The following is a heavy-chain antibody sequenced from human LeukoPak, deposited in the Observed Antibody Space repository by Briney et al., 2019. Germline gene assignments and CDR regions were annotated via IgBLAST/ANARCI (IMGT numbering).Heavy chain of an antibody. J-gene: IGHJ4*02. CDR3: TTSLSVATSTAGY. D-gene: IGHD5-12*01. V-gene: IGHV3-15*01. CDR2: IKSKTDGGTT. Sequence: GGSLRLSCAASGFTFSNAWMSWVRQAPGKGLEWVGRIKSKTDGGTTDYAAPVKGRFTISRDDSKITLYLQMNSLKTEDTAVYYCTTSLSVATSTAGYWGQGTLVTVSS. CDR1: GFTFSNAW.